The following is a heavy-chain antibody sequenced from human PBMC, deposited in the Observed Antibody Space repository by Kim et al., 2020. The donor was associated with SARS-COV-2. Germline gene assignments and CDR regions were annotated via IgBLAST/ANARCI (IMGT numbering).Heavy chain of an antibody. J-gene: IGHJ4*02. CDR3: ARGGGDFRGDIIDY. CDR2: IYYSGST. Sequence: SETLSLTCTVSGGSISSSSYYWGWIRQPPGKGLEWIGSIYYSGSTYYNPSLKSRVTISVDTSKNQFSLKLSSVTAPDTAVYYCARGGGDFRGDIIDYWGQGTLVTVSS. V-gene: IGHV4-39*07. CDR1: GGSISSSSYY. D-gene: IGHD3-10*01.